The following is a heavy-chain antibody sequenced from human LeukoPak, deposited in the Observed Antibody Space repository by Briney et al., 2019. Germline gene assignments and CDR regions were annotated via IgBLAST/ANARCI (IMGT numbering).Heavy chain of an antibody. D-gene: IGHD3-9*01. J-gene: IGHJ4*02. CDR3: TTGCITIFMGPDY. CDR2: IKSKTDGGTT. V-gene: IGHV3-15*01. Sequence: GGSLRLSCAASGFTFSNAWMSWVRQAPGKGLEWVGRIKSKTDGGTTDYAAPVKGRFTISRDDSKNTLYLQMNSLKTEDTAVYYCTTGCITIFMGPDYWGQGTLVTVSS. CDR1: GFTFSNAW.